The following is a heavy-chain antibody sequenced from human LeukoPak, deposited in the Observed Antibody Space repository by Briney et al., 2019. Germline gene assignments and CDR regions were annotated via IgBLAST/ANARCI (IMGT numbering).Heavy chain of an antibody. D-gene: IGHD3-10*01. CDR3: ARASGSYGSGSYYYSGMDV. V-gene: IGHV4-38-2*01. CDR1: GYSIGSGFY. CDR2: IFHSGST. Sequence: SETLSLTCAVSGYSIGSGFYWGWIRQPPGNGLERIGSIFHSGSTYYNPSLKSRVTISVDTSKNQFSLKLSSVTAADTALYYCARASGSYGSGSYYYSGMDVWGKGTTVTVSS. J-gene: IGHJ6*04.